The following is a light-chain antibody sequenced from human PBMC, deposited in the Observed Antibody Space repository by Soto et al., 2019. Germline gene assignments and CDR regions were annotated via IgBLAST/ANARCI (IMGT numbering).Light chain of an antibody. CDR2: EVS. J-gene: IGLJ2*01. Sequence: QSALTQPASVSGSPGQSITISCTGTSSDVGGYNYVSWFQQHAGKAPKLLLYEVSNRPSGISNRFFGSKSGNTASLTISGLQAEDAADYYCNSYTNTTTLVVFGGGTKLTVL. V-gene: IGLV2-14*01. CDR3: NSYTNTTTLVV. CDR1: SSDVGGYNY.